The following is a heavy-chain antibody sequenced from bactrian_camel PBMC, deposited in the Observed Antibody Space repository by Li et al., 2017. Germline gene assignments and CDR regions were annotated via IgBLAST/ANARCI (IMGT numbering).Heavy chain of an antibody. D-gene: IGHD6*01. CDR2: IYTGDGER. CDR3: AADASYGGSWSPTD. V-gene: IGHV3S54*01. CDR1: GYTFNGNC. Sequence: HVQLVESGGGLVQPGGSLGLFFAASGYTFNGNCMGWVRQGPGKQREVVASIYTGDGERMYTDSVKGRFTIVTNDAKNILYLQMGSLKPEDTAVYYCAADASYGGSWSPTDWGQGTQVTVS. J-gene: IGHJ4*01.